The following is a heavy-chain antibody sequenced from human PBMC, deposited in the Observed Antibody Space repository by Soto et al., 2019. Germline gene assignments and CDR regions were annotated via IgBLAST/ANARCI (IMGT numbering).Heavy chain of an antibody. CDR3: ARVGLRLTTAYYYYGMDV. Sequence: QVQLVQSGAEVKKPGSSVKVSCKASGGTFSSYAISWVRQAPGQGLEWMGGIIPIFGTANYAQKFQGRVTITADKSTSTAYMELSSLRSEDTALYYCARVGLRLTTAYYYYGMDVWGQGTTVTVSS. D-gene: IGHD4-17*01. CDR2: IIPIFGTA. V-gene: IGHV1-69*06. CDR1: GGTFSSYA. J-gene: IGHJ6*02.